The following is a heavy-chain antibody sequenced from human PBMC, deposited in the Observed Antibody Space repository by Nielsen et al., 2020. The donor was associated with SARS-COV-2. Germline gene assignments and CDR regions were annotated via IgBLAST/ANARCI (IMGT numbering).Heavy chain of an antibody. D-gene: IGHD3-9*01. CDR2: VNPNSGAT. V-gene: IGHV1-2*06. J-gene: IGHJ4*02. CDR3: ARRNILDY. CDR1: GYTFTGHY. Sequence: ASVKVPCKASGYTFTGHYMHWMRQAPGQGPEWMGRVNPNSGATNYAQKFQGRVTLTRDTSINTTYMELNRLTSDDTAVYYCARRNILDYWGQGTLVTVSS.